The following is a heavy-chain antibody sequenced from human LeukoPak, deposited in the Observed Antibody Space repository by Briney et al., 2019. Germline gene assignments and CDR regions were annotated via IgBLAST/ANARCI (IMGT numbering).Heavy chain of an antibody. Sequence: PSETLSLTCTVSGGSISTFYWTWIRQPAGKALEWIGRINNSGSTNYNPSLRSRVSMSVDRSKNQFSVNLSSVTAADTAVYFCAREGGDPRWLDPWGQGTLVTVSS. V-gene: IGHV4-4*07. J-gene: IGHJ5*02. D-gene: IGHD6-25*01. CDR2: INNSGST. CDR3: AREGGDPRWLDP. CDR1: GGSISTFY.